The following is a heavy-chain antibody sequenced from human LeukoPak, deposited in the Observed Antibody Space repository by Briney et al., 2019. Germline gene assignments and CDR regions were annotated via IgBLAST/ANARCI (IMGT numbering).Heavy chain of an antibody. CDR2: IYYSGST. J-gene: IGHJ4*02. D-gene: IGHD3-10*01. V-gene: IGHV4-59*08. CDR1: GGSISSYY. CDR3: ARIYYYGSGMLPRPKYYFDY. Sequence: SETLSLTCTVSGGSISSYYWSWIRQPPGKGLEWIGYIYYSGSTNYNPSLKSRVTISVDKSKNQFSLKLSSVTAADTAVYYCARIYYYGSGMLPRPKYYFDYWGQGTLVTVSS.